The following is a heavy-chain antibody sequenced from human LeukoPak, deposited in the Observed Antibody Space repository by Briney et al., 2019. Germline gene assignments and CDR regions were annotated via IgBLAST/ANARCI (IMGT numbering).Heavy chain of an antibody. CDR2: ISDSGAM. V-gene: IGHV3-48*01. Sequence: RGSLRLSCAASGFTFSTYSMKWVRQAPGKGLEWVSYISDSGAMYYADSVRGRFTISRENAQNSLFLQMNSLRAEDTAVYYCARDGGYRGYDADCWGQGTLVTVSS. J-gene: IGHJ4*02. D-gene: IGHD5-12*01. CDR1: GFTFSTYS. CDR3: ARDGGYRGYDADC.